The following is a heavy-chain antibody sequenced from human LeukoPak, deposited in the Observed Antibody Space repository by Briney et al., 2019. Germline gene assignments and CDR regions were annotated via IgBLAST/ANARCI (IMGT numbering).Heavy chain of an antibody. CDR3: ARKSVVVPAAFDY. Sequence: SVKVSCKASGGTFSSYAISWVRQAPGQGLEWMGGIIPIFGTANYAQKFQGRVTITTDESTSTAYMDLSSLRSEDTAVYYCARKSVVVPAAFDYWGQGTLVSVSS. CDR1: GGTFSSYA. J-gene: IGHJ4*02. D-gene: IGHD2-2*01. CDR2: IIPIFGTA. V-gene: IGHV1-69*05.